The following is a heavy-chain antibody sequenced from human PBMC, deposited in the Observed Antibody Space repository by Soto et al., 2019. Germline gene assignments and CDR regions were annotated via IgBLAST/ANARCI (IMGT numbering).Heavy chain of an antibody. V-gene: IGHV4-59*01. CDR1: GGSISSNY. CDR2: IYYSGST. Sequence: QVQLQESGPGLVKPSETLSLMCTVSGGSISSNYWSWIRQPPGKGLEYIGYIYYSGSTNYNPSLKSRLTISVDTSKNQFSLKLSSVTAADAAVYYCARGGGSPDYWGQGNLVTVSS. CDR3: ARGGGSPDY. D-gene: IGHD3-10*01. J-gene: IGHJ4*02.